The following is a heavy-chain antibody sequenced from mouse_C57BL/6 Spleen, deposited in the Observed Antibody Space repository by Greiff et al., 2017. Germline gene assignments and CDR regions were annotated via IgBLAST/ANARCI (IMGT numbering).Heavy chain of an antibody. D-gene: IGHD1-1*01. CDR3: ARGNTVPFAY. CDR2: ISDGGSST. J-gene: IGHJ3*01. Sequence: EVKLVESGGGLVKPGASLKLSCAASGFTFSSYAMSWVRQTPEKWLEWVTTISDGGSSTYYPDNVKGRFTISRDNAKNNLYLQMSHLKSEDTAMYYCARGNTVPFAYWGQGTLVTVSA. CDR1: GFTFSSYA. V-gene: IGHV5-4*03.